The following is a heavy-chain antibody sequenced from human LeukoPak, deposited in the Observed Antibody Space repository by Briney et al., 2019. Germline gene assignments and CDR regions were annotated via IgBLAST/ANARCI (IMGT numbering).Heavy chain of an antibody. Sequence: PGGSLRLSCAASGFTFSSYWMHWVRQAPGKGLVWVSRINSDGSSTSYADSVKGRFTISRDNAKNTLNLEMNSLGAEDTAVYYCARARNGSLDYWGQGTLVTVSS. CDR1: GFTFSSYW. CDR3: ARARNGSLDY. CDR2: INSDGSST. V-gene: IGHV3-74*01. D-gene: IGHD3-10*01. J-gene: IGHJ4*02.